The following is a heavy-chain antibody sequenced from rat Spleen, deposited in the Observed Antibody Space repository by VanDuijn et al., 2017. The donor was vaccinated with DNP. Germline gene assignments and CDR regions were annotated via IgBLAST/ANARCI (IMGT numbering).Heavy chain of an antibody. Sequence: EVQLVESGGGLVQPGGSLRLSCVASGFTFRDFYMAWVRQAPKKGLEWVAAISTSGDRTYYPDSVKGRFTISRDNAKTTLYLQMNSLRSEATATYYCARGVYYYSATYWYFDFWGPGTMVTVSS. CDR2: ISTSGDRT. D-gene: IGHD1-1*01. J-gene: IGHJ1*01. V-gene: IGHV5-25*01. CDR3: ARGVYYYSATYWYFDF. CDR1: GFTFRDFY.